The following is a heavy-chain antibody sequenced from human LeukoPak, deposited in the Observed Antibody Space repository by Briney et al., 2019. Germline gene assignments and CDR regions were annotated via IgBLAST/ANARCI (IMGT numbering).Heavy chain of an antibody. CDR1: GFSFSAYA. D-gene: IGHD2-15*01. Sequence: GGSLRLSCVASGFSFSAYAMSWVRQAPGTGLQWVSSISDSGSDTYYTDSVKGRFTISRDNAKNSLYLQMNSLRAEDTAVYYCATDIVVVVAATDPNDYWGQGTLVTVSS. V-gene: IGHV3-21*01. CDR3: ATDIVVVVAATDPNDY. J-gene: IGHJ4*02. CDR2: ISDSGSDT.